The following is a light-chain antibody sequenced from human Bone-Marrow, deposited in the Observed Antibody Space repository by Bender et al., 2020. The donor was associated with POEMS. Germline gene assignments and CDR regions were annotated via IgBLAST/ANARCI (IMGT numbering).Light chain of an antibody. J-gene: IGLJ1*01. Sequence: QSVLTQPPSVSGAPGQRVTISCTGSSSNIGAGNDVHWYQQLPGTAPKLLIYGNNNRPSGVPDRFSGSKSGNTASLTISGLQAEDEADYYCSSCRSSTTYVFGTGTKVTVL. CDR3: SSCRSSTTYV. CDR1: SSNIGAGND. V-gene: IGLV1-40*01. CDR2: GNN.